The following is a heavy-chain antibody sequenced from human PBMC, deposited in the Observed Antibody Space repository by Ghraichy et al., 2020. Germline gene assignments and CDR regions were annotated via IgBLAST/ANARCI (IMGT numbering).Heavy chain of an antibody. CDR3: ARTPRYCSSTSCYYYYGMDV. D-gene: IGHD2-2*01. V-gene: IGHV3-48*02. CDR2: ISSSSSTI. J-gene: IGHJ6*02. CDR1: GFTFSSYS. Sequence: LSLTCAASGFTFSSYSMNWVRQAPGKGLEWVSYISSSSSTIYYADSVKGRFTISRDNAKNSLYLQMNSLRDEDTAVYYCARTPRYCSSTSCYYYYGMDVWGQGTTVTVSS.